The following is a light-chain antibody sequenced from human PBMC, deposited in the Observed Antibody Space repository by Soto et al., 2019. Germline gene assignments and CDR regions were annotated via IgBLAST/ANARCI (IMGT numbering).Light chain of an antibody. CDR2: AAS. V-gene: IGKV3-15*01. CDR1: QSVSSSY. CDR3: QQYNIWPLWT. J-gene: IGKJ1*01. Sequence: IVLTQSPGTLSLSPGDRATLSCRASQSVSSSYLAWYQQKPGQPPRLLIYAASTRATDVPARFSGGGSETEFTLTISSLQSEDFAVYFCQQYNIWPLWTFGQGTKVDI.